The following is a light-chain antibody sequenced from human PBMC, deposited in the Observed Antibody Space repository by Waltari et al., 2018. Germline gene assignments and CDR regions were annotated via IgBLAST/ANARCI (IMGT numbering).Light chain of an antibody. CDR2: AAS. J-gene: IGKJ1*01. CDR1: QSISSW. Sequence: DIQMTQSPSTLSASVGERVTITCRASQSISSWLAWYQQKPGKAPDLLIYAASTLHSGVPSRFSGGGSGTEFTLTISSLQPDDSATYYCQQYYTYPWTFGQGTKVEIK. CDR3: QQYYTYPWT. V-gene: IGKV1-5*03.